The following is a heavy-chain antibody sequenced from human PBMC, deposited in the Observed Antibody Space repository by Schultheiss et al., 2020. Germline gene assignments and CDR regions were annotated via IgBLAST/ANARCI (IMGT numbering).Heavy chain of an antibody. Sequence: SETLSLTCTVSGGSISSGGYYWSWIRQHPGKGLEWIGYIYYSGSTYYNPSLKSLVTISVDTSKNQFSLKLSSMTAADTAVYYCARESSSSSEGAFDIWGQGTMVTVSS. D-gene: IGHD6-13*01. CDR3: ARESSSSSEGAFDI. J-gene: IGHJ3*02. CDR2: IYYSGST. CDR1: GGSISSGGYY. V-gene: IGHV4-31*01.